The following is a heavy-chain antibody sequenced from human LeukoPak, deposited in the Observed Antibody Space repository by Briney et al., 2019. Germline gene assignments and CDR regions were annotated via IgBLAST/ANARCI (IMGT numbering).Heavy chain of an antibody. D-gene: IGHD3-10*01. J-gene: IGHJ4*02. CDR3: ARAPLLWFGEFDY. CDR2: IYYSGST. CDR1: GGSISSYS. V-gene: IGHV4-59*01. Sequence: SETLSLTCTVSGGSISSYSWSWIRQPPGKGLEWIGYIYYSGSTNYNPSLKSRVTISVDTSKNQFSLKLSSVTAADTAVYYCARAPLLWFGEFDYWGQGTLVTVSS.